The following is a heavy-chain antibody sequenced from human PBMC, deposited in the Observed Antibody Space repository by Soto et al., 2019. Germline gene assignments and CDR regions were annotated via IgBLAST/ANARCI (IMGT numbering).Heavy chain of an antibody. V-gene: IGHV4-59*01. Sequence: SETLSLTCTVSGGSISSYYWSWIRQPPGKGLEWIGYIYYSGSTNYNPSLKSRVTISVDTSKNQFSLKLSSVTAADTAVYYCARGLYSSSWYGYWGQGTLVTVSS. D-gene: IGHD6-13*01. CDR1: GGSISSYY. CDR2: IYYSGST. CDR3: ARGLYSSSWYGY. J-gene: IGHJ4*02.